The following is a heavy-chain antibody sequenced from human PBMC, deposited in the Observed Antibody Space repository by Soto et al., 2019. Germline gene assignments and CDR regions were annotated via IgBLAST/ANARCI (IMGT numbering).Heavy chain of an antibody. CDR3: ARDGSDYGGNLSMNY. CDR2: IWYDGSNK. D-gene: IGHD4-17*01. Sequence: GGSLRLSCAASGFTFSSYGMHWVRQAPGKGLEWVAVIWYDGSNKYYADSVKGRFTISRDNSKNTLYLQMNSLRAEDTAVYYCARDGSDYGGNLSMNYWGQGTLVTVSS. V-gene: IGHV3-33*01. CDR1: GFTFSSYG. J-gene: IGHJ4*02.